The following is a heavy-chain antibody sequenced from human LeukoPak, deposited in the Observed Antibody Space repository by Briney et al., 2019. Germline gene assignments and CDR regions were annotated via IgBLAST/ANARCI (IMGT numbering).Heavy chain of an antibody. V-gene: IGHV5-51*01. CDR1: GYGFDRYW. J-gene: IGHJ4*02. CDR2: INPDDSDT. D-gene: IGHD3-3*01. CDR3: VRQYEFSDNSLRDYFDY. Sequence: GESLKISCRGSGYGFDRYWIGWARQTPGKGLEWMGIINPDDSDTRYSPSFQGQVTISADKSINTAYLEWSSLKASDTAMFYCVRQYEFSDNSLRDYFDYWGQGTLVTVSS.